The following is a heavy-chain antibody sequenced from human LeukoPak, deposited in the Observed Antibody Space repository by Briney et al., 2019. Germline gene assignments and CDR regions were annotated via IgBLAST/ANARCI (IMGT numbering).Heavy chain of an antibody. CDR3: AKDQPYYNGSGAGTFDI. D-gene: IGHD3-10*01. CDR2: VSDSGGST. V-gene: IGHV3-23*01. J-gene: IGHJ3*02. CDR1: GFTFSNYA. Sequence: GGSLRLSCAASGFTFSNYAMSWVRQAPGKGLEWVSVVSDSGGSTYYADSVKGRFTISRDNSKNTLYLQMNSLRAEDTAVYYCAKDQPYYNGSGAGTFDIWGQGTMVTVSS.